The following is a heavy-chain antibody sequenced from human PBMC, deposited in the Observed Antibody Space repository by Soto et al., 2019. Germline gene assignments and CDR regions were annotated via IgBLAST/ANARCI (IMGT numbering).Heavy chain of an antibody. J-gene: IGHJ4*02. CDR2: FDPEDGET. V-gene: IGHV1-24*01. Sequence: QVQMVQSGAEVKKPGASVKVSCKVSGHSLTKLSVHWVRQSPGKGLEWMGSFDPEDGETIYAQKFQGRVTMTEDTSTDTAYMELRSLISEDTALYYCATNLRNFADCARDFDCWGQGSLVTVSS. CDR1: GHSLTKLS. CDR3: ATNLRNFADCARDFDC. D-gene: IGHD2-21*02.